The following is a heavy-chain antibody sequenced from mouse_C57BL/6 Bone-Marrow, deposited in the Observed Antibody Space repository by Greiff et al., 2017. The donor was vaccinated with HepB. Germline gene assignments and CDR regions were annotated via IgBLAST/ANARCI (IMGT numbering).Heavy chain of an antibody. J-gene: IGHJ1*03. V-gene: IGHV1-53*01. CDR3: ARSIFTTDWYFDV. CDR2: INPSNGGT. Sequence: QVQLQQPGPELVKPGASVKLSCKASGYTFTSYWMHWVKQRPGQGLEWIGNINPSNGGTNYNEKFKSKATLTVDKSSSTAYMQLSSLTSEDSAVYYCARSIFTTDWYFDVWGTGTTVTVSS. CDR1: GYTFTSYW. D-gene: IGHD1-1*01.